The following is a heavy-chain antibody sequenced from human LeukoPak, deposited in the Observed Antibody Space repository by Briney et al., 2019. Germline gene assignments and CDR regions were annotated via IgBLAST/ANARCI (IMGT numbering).Heavy chain of an antibody. CDR3: AKGREYYDFWSGYHDTSYFDY. CDR1: GLTFSSYA. V-gene: IGHV3-23*01. Sequence: GGSLRLSCAASGLTFSSYAMSSGRQAPGKGLEWVSAISGSGGSTYYADSVKGRFTISRDNSKNTLYLQMNSLRAEDTAVYYCAKGREYYDFWSGYHDTSYFDYWGQGTLVTVSS. J-gene: IGHJ4*02. CDR2: ISGSGGST. D-gene: IGHD3-3*01.